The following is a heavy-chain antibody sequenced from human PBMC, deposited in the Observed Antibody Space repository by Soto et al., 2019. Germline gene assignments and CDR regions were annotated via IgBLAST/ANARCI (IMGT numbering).Heavy chain of an antibody. J-gene: IGHJ4*02. CDR2: ISYDGSNK. Sequence: GGSLRLSCAASGFTFSSYGMHWVRQAPGKGLEWVAVISYDGSNKYYADSVKGRFTISRDNSKNTLYLQMNSLRAEDTAVYYCAKAEGIVVVPAAGFDYWGQGTLVTVSS. CDR1: GFTFSSYG. D-gene: IGHD2-2*01. V-gene: IGHV3-30*18. CDR3: AKAEGIVVVPAAGFDY.